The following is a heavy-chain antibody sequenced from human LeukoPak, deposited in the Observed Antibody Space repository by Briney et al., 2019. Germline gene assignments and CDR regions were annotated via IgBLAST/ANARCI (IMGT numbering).Heavy chain of an antibody. CDR3: ARGRGSSWYYYYYGMDV. D-gene: IGHD6-13*01. V-gene: IGHV4-34*01. Sequence: GSLRLSCAASGFTVSSNYMSWVRQAPGKGLEWIGEINHSGSTNYNPSLKSRVTISVDTSKNQFSLKLSSVTAADTAVYHCARGRGSSWYYYYYGMDVWGQGTTVTVSS. J-gene: IGHJ6*02. CDR1: GFTVSSNY. CDR2: INHSGST.